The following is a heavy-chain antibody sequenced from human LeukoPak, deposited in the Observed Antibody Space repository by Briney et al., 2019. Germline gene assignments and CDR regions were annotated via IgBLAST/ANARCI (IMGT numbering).Heavy chain of an antibody. D-gene: IGHD1-7*01. CDR3: ARDWDYHLDY. J-gene: IGHJ4*02. V-gene: IGHV3-48*01. CDR1: GFTFSSYS. Sequence: GGSLRLSCAASGFTFSSYSMNWVRQAPGKGLEWVSYISSSSSTIYYADSVKGRFTISRDNAKNSLYLQMNSLRAEDTAVYYCARDWDYHLDYWGQGTLVTVSS. CDR2: ISSSSSTI.